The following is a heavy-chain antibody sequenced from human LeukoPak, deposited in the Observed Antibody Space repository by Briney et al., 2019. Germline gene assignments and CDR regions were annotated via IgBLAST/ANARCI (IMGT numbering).Heavy chain of an antibody. CDR2: ISSNGGST. J-gene: IGHJ4*02. CDR1: GFTFSSYA. CDR3: ASYYYDSSGLIAHY. D-gene: IGHD3-22*01. Sequence: GGSLRLSCAASGFTFSSYAMHWVRQAPGKGLEYVSAISSNGGSTYYANSVKGRFTISRDNSKNTLYLQMCSLRAEDMAVYYCASYYYDSSGLIAHYWGQGTLVTVSS. V-gene: IGHV3-64*01.